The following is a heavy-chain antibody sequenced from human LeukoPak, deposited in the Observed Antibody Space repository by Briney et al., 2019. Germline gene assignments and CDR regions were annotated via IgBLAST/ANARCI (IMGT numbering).Heavy chain of an antibody. CDR2: IKTDGSEK. V-gene: IGHV3-7*03. CDR1: GFTFSSYW. CDR3: AKDTDGAAAGTTWGH. Sequence: PGGSLRLSCAASGFTFSSYWMSWVRQVPGKGLEWVANIKTDGSEKYYLDSVKGRFTISRDNAKNSLYLQMNSLRAEDTALYYCAKDTDGAAAGTTWGHWGQGTLVTVSS. J-gene: IGHJ4*02. D-gene: IGHD6-13*01.